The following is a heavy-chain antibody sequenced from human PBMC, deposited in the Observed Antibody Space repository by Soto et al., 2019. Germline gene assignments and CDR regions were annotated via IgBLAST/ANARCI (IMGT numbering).Heavy chain of an antibody. CDR1: GFTFSSYA. V-gene: IGHV3-23*01. J-gene: IGHJ6*03. CDR3: AKRNQLGYCSGGSCYPSYYYMDV. Sequence: GGSLRLSCAASGFTFSSYAMSWVRQAPGKGLEWVSAISGSGGSTYYADSVKGRFTISRDNSKNTLYLQMSSLRAEDTAVYYCAKRNQLGYCSGGSCYPSYYYMDVWGKGTTVTVSS. CDR2: ISGSGGST. D-gene: IGHD2-15*01.